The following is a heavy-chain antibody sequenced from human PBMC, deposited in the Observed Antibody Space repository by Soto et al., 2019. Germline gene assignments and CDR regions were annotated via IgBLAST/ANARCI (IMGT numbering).Heavy chain of an antibody. CDR1: GYTSTSYG. CDR2: INAANGDT. V-gene: IGHV1-3*01. Sequence: RASVKVSCKASGYTSTSYGIHWVRQAPGQRLEWMGWINAANGDTKYSPKFQGRVTITRDTSASTAYVELSSLRSEDTAVYYCVRRHVSATGIDWFDPWGQGTLVTVSS. CDR3: VRRHVSATGIDWFDP. J-gene: IGHJ5*02. D-gene: IGHD6-13*01.